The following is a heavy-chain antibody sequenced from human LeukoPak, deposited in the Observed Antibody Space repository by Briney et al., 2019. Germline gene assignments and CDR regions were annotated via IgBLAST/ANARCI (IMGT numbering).Heavy chain of an antibody. Sequence: PGGSLRLSCAASGFTFSTYWMSWVRQAPGKGLEWVANIKQDGSEKYYVDSVKGRFTISRDNAKNSLYLQMNSLRAEDTAVYYCAKSYYYGSGDYSLTAFDIWGQGTMVTVSS. CDR2: IKQDGSEK. J-gene: IGHJ3*02. V-gene: IGHV3-7*05. D-gene: IGHD3-10*01. CDR3: AKSYYYGSGDYSLTAFDI. CDR1: GFTFSTYW.